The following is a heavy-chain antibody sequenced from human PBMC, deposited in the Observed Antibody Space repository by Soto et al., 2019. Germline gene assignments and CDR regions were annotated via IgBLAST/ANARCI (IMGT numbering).Heavy chain of an antibody. Sequence: EVQLVESGGGLVKPGGSLSLSCTASGLLFSNYGMNWFRQAAGKRPEWASSISGGGEYIDYAASVKGRLTISRDNANNILYLQLTSLGVEDTAVYYCATDGAAGAVMGVWGQGTTVTVSS. J-gene: IGHJ6*02. D-gene: IGHD6-13*01. CDR3: ATDGAAGAVMGV. CDR1: GLLFSNYG. CDR2: ISGGGEYI. V-gene: IGHV3-21*06.